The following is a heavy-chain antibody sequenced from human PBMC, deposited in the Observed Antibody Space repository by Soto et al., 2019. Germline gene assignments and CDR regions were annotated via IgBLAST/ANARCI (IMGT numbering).Heavy chain of an antibody. D-gene: IGHD3-10*01. CDR1: GGSISSGDYY. V-gene: IGHV4-30-4*01. Sequence: QVQLQESGPGLVKPSQTLSLTCTVSGGSISSGDYYWSWIRHPPGKGLEWIGYIYYSGSTYYNPSLKSRVTISVDTSKNQFSLKLSSVTAADTAVYYCARRITMVRGVIITGNWFDPWGQGTLVTVSS. J-gene: IGHJ5*02. CDR3: ARRITMVRGVIITGNWFDP. CDR2: IYYSGST.